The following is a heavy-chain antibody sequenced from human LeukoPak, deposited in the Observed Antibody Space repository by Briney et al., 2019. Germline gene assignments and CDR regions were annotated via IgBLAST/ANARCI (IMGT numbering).Heavy chain of an antibody. CDR3: ATTYGSGIPWFDP. CDR1: GYTLTELS. J-gene: IGHJ5*02. V-gene: IGHV1-24*01. D-gene: IGHD3-10*01. CDR2: FDPEDGET. Sequence: ASVTVSCKVSGYTLTELSMHWVRQAPGQGLEWMGGFDPEDGETIYAQKFQGRVTMTEDTSTDTAYMELSSLRSEDTAVYYCATTYGSGIPWFDPWGQGTLVTVSS.